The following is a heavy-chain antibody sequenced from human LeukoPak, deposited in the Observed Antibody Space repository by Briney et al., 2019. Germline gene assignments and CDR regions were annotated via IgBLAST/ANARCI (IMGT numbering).Heavy chain of an antibody. J-gene: IGHJ4*02. CDR1: GYTFTGYY. D-gene: IGHD6-6*01. V-gene: IGHV1-2*02. Sequence: GASVKVSCKASGYTFTGYYMHWVRQAPGQGLEWMGWIAPNSGGTNYAQTFQGRVTMTRDTSISTAYMELSRLRSDDTAAYYCAREYSSSSGRLYDYWGQGTLVTVSS. CDR3: AREYSSSSGRLYDY. CDR2: IAPNSGGT.